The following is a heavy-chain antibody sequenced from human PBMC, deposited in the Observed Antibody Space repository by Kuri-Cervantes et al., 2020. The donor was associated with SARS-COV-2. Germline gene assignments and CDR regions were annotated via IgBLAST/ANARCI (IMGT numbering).Heavy chain of an antibody. CDR3: ARDKRPYDFWSGYYTGGWGGYFDY. Sequence: SETLSLTCTVSGYSISSGYYWGWIRQPPGKGLEWIGSIYHSGSTYYNPSLKSRVTISVDTSKNQFSLKLSSVTAADTAVYYCARDKRPYDFWSGYYTGGWGGYFDYWGQGTLVTVSS. J-gene: IGHJ4*02. CDR2: IYHSGST. CDR1: GYSISSGYY. V-gene: IGHV4-38-2*02. D-gene: IGHD3-3*01.